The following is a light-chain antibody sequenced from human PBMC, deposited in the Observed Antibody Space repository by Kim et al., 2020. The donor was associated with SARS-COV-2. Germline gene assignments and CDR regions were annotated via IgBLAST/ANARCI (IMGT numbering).Light chain of an antibody. CDR2: GNS. Sequence: QRVTISCTGSSSNIGAGYDVHWYQHLPGTAPKLLIYGNSNRPSGVPDRFSGSKSGTSASLAITGLQAEDEADYYCQSYDSSLSAPLFGGGTQLTVL. V-gene: IGLV1-40*01. J-gene: IGLJ2*01. CDR3: QSYDSSLSAPL. CDR1: SSNIGAGYD.